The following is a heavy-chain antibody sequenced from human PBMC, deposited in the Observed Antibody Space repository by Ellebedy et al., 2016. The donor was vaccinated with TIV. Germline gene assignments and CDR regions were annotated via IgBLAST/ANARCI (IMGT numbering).Heavy chain of an antibody. V-gene: IGHV4-4*07. J-gene: IGHJ4*02. CDR2: IYGYGDT. Sequence: SETLSLTXTVSGASIRSYYWSWIRQAAGKGLEWIGRIYGYGDTRYNPSLQSRVTMSVDTSKNQISLKLNSVTAADTAVYFCARDLHYGSGTYPFDYWGQGTLVTVSS. CDR1: GASIRSYY. CDR3: ARDLHYGSGTYPFDY. D-gene: IGHD3-10*01.